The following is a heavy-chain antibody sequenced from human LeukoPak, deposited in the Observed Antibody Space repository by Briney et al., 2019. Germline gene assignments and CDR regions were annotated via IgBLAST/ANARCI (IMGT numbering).Heavy chain of an antibody. CDR3: ARGYCSGGSCYAFDH. J-gene: IGHJ4*02. V-gene: IGHV3-53*01. Sequence: GGSLRLSCAASKFTVSSNYMSWVRQAPGKGLEWVSLIYGDGSTYYADSVKGRFTISRDKSKNTLYLQMNSLRAEDTAMYYCARGYCSGGSCYAFDHWGQGTLVTVSS. CDR2: IYGDGST. CDR1: KFTVSSNY. D-gene: IGHD2-15*01.